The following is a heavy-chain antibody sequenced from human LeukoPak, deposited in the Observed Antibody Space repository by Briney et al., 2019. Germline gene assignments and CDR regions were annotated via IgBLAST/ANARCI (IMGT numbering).Heavy chain of an antibody. J-gene: IGHJ5*02. D-gene: IGHD3-10*01. CDR1: GGSFSGYY. CDR3: ATGAYASGTSSQFDP. V-gene: IGHV4-34*01. CDR2: INQRGST. Sequence: SETLSLTCSVYGGSFSGYYWSWIRQSPGRGLEWIGEINQRGSTNYNPSLKSRATISVDTSKNQFSLRLSSVTAADTGVYYCATGAYASGTSSQFDPWGQGTLVSVSS.